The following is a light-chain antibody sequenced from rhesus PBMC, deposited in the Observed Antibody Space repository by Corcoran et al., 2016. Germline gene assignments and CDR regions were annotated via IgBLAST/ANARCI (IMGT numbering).Light chain of an antibody. CDR1: QGISTY. CDR3: LQYNSDPPT. CDR2: AAS. V-gene: IGKV1-43*02. Sequence: DIQMTQSPSSLSASVGDRVTITCRASQGISTYLNWYQQKPGKAPKPLIFAASSLESGVQSRFSGSGSGTYFTLPIIRLQPEVFATYFCLQYNSDPPTFGVGTKVEIK. J-gene: IGKJ4*01.